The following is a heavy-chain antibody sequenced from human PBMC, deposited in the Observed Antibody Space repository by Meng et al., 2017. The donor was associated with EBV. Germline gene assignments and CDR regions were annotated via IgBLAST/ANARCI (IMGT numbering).Heavy chain of an antibody. Sequence: QEEVVSYEGEVKKSGSSVKVSCKTSGGPFRYYAISWVRQAPGQGLEWLGGFLPRLGAPNYAQKFHGRVKITADESTSTHYMDLSSLRSEDTAIYYCASESGRGYTPDYWGQGTLVTVSS. D-gene: IGHD3-10*01. CDR3: ASESGRGYTPDY. J-gene: IGHJ4*02. V-gene: IGHV1-69*01. CDR1: GGPFRYYA. CDR2: FLPRLGAP.